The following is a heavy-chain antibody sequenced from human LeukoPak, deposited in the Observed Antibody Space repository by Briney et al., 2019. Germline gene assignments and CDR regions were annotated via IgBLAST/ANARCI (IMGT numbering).Heavy chain of an antibody. CDR2: IYYSGST. J-gene: IGHJ4*02. D-gene: IGHD1-26*01. V-gene: IGHV4-59*08. Sequence: SETLSLTCTVSGGSISSYYWSWIRQPPGKGLERIGYIYYSGSTNYNPSLKSRVTISVDTSKNQFSLKLSSVTAADTAVYYCARHARGLVGATKAPRGFLDYWGQGTLVTVSS. CDR3: ARHARGLVGATKAPRGFLDY. CDR1: GGSISSYY.